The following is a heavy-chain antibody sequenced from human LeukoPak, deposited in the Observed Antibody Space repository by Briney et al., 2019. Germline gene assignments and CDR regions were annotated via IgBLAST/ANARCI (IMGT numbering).Heavy chain of an antibody. J-gene: IGHJ4*02. CDR1: GGSISSYY. V-gene: IGHV4-39*01. CDR3: ARHVGRIAAAGISEPFDY. D-gene: IGHD6-13*01. Sequence: PSETLSLTCTVSGGSISSYYWGWIRQPPGKGLEWIGSIYYSGSTYYNPSLKSRVTISVDTSKNQFSLKLSSVTAADTAVYYCARHVGRIAAAGISEPFDYWGQGTLVTVSS. CDR2: IYYSGST.